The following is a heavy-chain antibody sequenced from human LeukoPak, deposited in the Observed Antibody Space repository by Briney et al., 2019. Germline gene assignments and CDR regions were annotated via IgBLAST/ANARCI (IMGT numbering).Heavy chain of an antibody. J-gene: IGHJ4*02. V-gene: IGHV4-31*03. CDR2: IYYSGST. CDR3: ASLNTAMAASDC. D-gene: IGHD5-18*01. Sequence: SETLSLTCTVSGGSISSGGYYWSWIRQHPGKGLEWIGYIYYSGSTYYNPSLKSRVTISVDTSKNQFSLKLSSVTAADTAVYYCASLNTAMAASDCWGQGTLVTVSS. CDR1: GGSISSGGYY.